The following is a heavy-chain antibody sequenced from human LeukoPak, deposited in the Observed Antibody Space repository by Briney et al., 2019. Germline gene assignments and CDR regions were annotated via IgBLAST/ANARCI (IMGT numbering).Heavy chain of an antibody. CDR3: ANGLYSGNYFPHY. V-gene: IGHV3-23*01. J-gene: IGHJ4*02. CDR2: ISGSGST. CDR1: GFTFNNAW. Sequence: PGGSLRLSCAASGFTFNNAWMNWVRQAPGKGLEWVSSISGSGSTNYADSVKGRFTISRDNSKNTLYLQMNSLRTEDTAVYYCANGLYSGNYFPHYWGQGTLVTVSS. D-gene: IGHD1-26*01.